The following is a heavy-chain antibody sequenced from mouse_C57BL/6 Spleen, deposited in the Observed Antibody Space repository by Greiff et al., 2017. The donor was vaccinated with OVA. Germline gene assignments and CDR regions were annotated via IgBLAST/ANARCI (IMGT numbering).Heavy chain of an antibody. D-gene: IGHD2-3*01. CDR3: AWDDGYQDY. J-gene: IGHJ2*01. Sequence: QVQLKESGAELARPGASVKLSCKASGYTFTSYGISWVKQRTGQGLEWIGEIYPRSGSTYYNEKFKGKATLTADKSSSTAYMELRSLTSEDSAVYFCAWDDGYQDYWGQGTTLTVSS. V-gene: IGHV1-81*01. CDR1: GYTFTSYG. CDR2: IYPRSGST.